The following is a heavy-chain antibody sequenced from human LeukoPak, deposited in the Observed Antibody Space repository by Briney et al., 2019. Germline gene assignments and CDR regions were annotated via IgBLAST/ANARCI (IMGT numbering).Heavy chain of an antibody. Sequence: GGSLRLSCAAYGFSFRTYSMNWVSQAPGRGLEWVSSINTGSRYMYYADSVKGRFTISRDNAKDSLYLQMDSLRPEDTAVYYCARGSRGYYYYGMDVWGRGTTVTISS. CDR3: ARGSRGYYYYGMDV. CDR2: INTGSRYM. D-gene: IGHD3-10*01. V-gene: IGHV3-21*01. J-gene: IGHJ6*02. CDR1: GFSFRTYS.